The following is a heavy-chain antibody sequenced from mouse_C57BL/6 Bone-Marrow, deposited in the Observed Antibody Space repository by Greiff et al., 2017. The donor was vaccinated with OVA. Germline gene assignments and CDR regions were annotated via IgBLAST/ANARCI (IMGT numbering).Heavy chain of an antibody. D-gene: IGHD4-1*01. Sequence: VQLQESGAELVRPGTSVKVSCKASGYAFTNYLIEWVKQRPGQGLEWIGVINPGSGGTNYNEKFKGKATLTADRSSSTAYMQLSSLTSEDSAVYFCARELGGDDYWGQGTTLTVSS. CDR2: INPGSGGT. V-gene: IGHV1-54*01. J-gene: IGHJ2*01. CDR3: ARELGGDDY. CDR1: GYAFTNYL.